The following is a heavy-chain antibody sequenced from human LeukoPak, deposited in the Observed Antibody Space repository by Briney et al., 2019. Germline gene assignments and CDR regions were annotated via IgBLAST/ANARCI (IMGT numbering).Heavy chain of an antibody. CDR3: ARIGTTGYSSSFDY. J-gene: IGHJ4*02. CDR2: INQSGST. D-gene: IGHD3-9*01. V-gene: IGHV4-34*01. Sequence: SETLSLTCAVYGGSFSGYYWTWIRQPPGKGLEWIGEINQSGSTNSNLSLKSRVTISVDTSKNQFSLKLSSVTAADTAVYHCARIGTTGYSSSFDYWGQGTLVTVSS. CDR1: GGSFSGYY.